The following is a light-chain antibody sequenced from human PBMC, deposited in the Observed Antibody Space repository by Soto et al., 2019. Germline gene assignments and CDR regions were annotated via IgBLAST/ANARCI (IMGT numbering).Light chain of an antibody. Sequence: QAVVTQEPSRTVSPGGTVTLTCASSTGAVTTGYYPSWFQHKPGHAPRALIYNTNDKHSWTPARLSGSLLGDKAALTLSGVQPEDEAEYYCLLYYGGSWVFGGGTKVTVL. CDR2: NTN. V-gene: IGLV7-43*01. CDR1: TGAVTTGYY. CDR3: LLYYGGSWV. J-gene: IGLJ3*02.